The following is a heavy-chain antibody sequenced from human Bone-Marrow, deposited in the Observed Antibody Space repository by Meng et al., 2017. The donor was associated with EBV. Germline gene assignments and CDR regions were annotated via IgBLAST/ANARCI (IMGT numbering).Heavy chain of an antibody. CDR3: ARVVARSYFDY. V-gene: IGHV4-30-2*01. Sequence: LRPKEAGSGMVKPSQTLSLTCSVSGGSISSGGYSWSWIRQPPGKGLEWIGYIYHSGSTYYNPSLKSRVTISVDRSKNQFSLKLSSVTAADTAVYYCARVVARSYFDYWGQGTLVTVSS. CDR2: IYHSGST. J-gene: IGHJ4*02. CDR1: GGSISSGGYS.